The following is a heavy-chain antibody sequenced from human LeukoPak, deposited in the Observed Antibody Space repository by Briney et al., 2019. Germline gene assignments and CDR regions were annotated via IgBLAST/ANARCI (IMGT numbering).Heavy chain of an antibody. CDR2: ISGSGGST. Sequence: GGSPRLSCAASGFTFNNFAMSWVRQAPGKGLEWVSAISGSGGSTYYADSVKGRFTISRDNSKNTLYLQMGSLRAEDMAVYYCARNGGNSVYYYMDVWGKGTTVTVSS. J-gene: IGHJ6*03. V-gene: IGHV3-23*01. CDR3: ARNGGNSVYYYMDV. CDR1: GFTFNNFA. D-gene: IGHD4-23*01.